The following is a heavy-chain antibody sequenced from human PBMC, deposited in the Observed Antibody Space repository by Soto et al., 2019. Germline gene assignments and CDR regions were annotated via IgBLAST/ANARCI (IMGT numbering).Heavy chain of an antibody. Sequence: QVQLQQWGAGLLKPSETLSLTCAVYGGSFSGYYWSWIRQPPGKGLEWIGEINQSGGTNYNPSLKSRVTISVDTSKNQFSLKLSSVTAADTAVYYCARTYSSSWSPFDYLGQGTLVTVSS. CDR2: INQSGGT. J-gene: IGHJ4*02. CDR1: GGSFSGYY. V-gene: IGHV4-34*01. D-gene: IGHD6-13*01. CDR3: ARTYSSSWSPFDY.